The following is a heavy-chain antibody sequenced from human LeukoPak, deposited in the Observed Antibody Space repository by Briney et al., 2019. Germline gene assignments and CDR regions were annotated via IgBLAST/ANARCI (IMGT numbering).Heavy chain of an antibody. D-gene: IGHD4-17*01. CDR2: ISSSSSYI. J-gene: IGHJ4*02. CDR3: ARDFYGDYPSRYFDY. Sequence: KPGGPLKLSCEASGFTFSSYSMNWVRQAPGKGRNWVPSISSSSSYIYYADSVKGRFTISRDNAKNSLYLQMNSLRAEDTAVYYCARDFYGDYPSRYFDYWGQGTLVTVSS. CDR1: GFTFSSYS. V-gene: IGHV3-21*01.